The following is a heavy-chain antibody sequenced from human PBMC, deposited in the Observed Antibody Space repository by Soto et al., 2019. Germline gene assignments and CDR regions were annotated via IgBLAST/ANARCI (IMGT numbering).Heavy chain of an antibody. CDR2: IKSKADGSTK. J-gene: IGHJ4*01. Sequence: PWVSLRLSCSASGITVSNVWMTWIRQAPVKGLEWVGRIKSKADGSTKEYGTPVKDRFIISGDDSKNTVDLQMHALRTEDTAFYYGATPRPLSHGYIFWGQGALVTVSS. V-gene: IGHV3-15*01. D-gene: IGHD5-18*01. CDR3: ATPRPLSHGYIF. CDR1: GITVSNVW.